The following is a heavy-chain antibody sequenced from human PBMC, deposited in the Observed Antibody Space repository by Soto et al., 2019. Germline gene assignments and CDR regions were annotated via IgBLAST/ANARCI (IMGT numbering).Heavy chain of an antibody. D-gene: IGHD5-12*01. J-gene: IGHJ4*02. CDR2: IYHSGST. CDR3: ARQAEGGYNYGY. CDR1: GGSISSGGYS. Sequence: SETLSLTCAVSGGSISSGGYSWSWIRQPPGKGLEWIGYIYHSGSTYYNPSLKSRVTISVDRSKNQFSLKLSSVTAADTAVYYCARQAEGGYNYGYWGQGTLVTVSS. V-gene: IGHV4-30-2*01.